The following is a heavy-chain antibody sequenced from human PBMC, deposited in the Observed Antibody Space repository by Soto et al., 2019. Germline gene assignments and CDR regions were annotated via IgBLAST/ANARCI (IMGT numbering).Heavy chain of an antibody. D-gene: IGHD3-3*01. J-gene: IGHJ6*02. CDR3: ARVALYDFWSGFASGYYYGMDV. Sequence: RASVKVSCKASGGTFSSYAIDWVRQAPGQGLEWMGGIVPIFGTANYAQKFQGRVTITADKSTSTAYMELSSLRSEDTAVYYCARVALYDFWSGFASGYYYGMDVWGQGTTVTVSS. CDR2: IVPIFGTA. V-gene: IGHV1-69*06. CDR1: GGTFSSYA.